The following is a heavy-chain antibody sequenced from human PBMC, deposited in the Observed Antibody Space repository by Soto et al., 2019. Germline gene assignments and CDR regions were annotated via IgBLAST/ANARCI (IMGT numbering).Heavy chain of an antibody. V-gene: IGHV1-3*01. J-gene: IGHJ4*02. CDR1: GYTFTSCA. Sequence: QVQLVQSGAEVKKPGASVKVSCKASGYTFTSCAMHWVRQAPGQRLEWMGWINAGNGNTKYSQKFQGRVTITRDTSASTAYMELSSLRSEDTAVYYCARSIVVVTALDYWGQGTLVTVSS. CDR2: INAGNGNT. CDR3: ARSIVVVTALDY. D-gene: IGHD2-21*02.